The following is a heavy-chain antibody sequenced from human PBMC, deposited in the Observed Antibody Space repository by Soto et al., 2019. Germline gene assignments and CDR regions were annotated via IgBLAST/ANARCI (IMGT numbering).Heavy chain of an antibody. D-gene: IGHD3-16*01. J-gene: IGHJ1*01. CDR3: ATPYYFNH. V-gene: IGHV3-21*06. CDR2: ISDDSSYI. Sequence: PGGCLRLSCAASGFMFSAYTMNWVRQAPGKGLEWLSSISDDSSYIDYADSLRGRFTVSRDNARNSLYLQIDSLGVEDTAVYYCATPYYFNHWGPGTLVTVS. CDR1: GFMFSAYT.